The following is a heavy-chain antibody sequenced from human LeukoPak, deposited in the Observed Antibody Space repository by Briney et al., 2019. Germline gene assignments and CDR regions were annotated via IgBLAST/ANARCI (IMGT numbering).Heavy chain of an antibody. V-gene: IGHV3-30*03. J-gene: IGHJ3*02. CDR1: GLTFSSYG. CDR2: ISYDGSNK. CDR3: ATVSLAGYSSSWYSAFDI. D-gene: IGHD6-13*01. Sequence: PGTSLRLSCAASGLTFSSYGMHWVRQAPGKGLEWVAVISYDGSNKYYADSVKGRFTISRDNSKNTLYLQMNSLRAEDTAVYYCATVSLAGYSSSWYSAFDIWGQGTMVTVSS.